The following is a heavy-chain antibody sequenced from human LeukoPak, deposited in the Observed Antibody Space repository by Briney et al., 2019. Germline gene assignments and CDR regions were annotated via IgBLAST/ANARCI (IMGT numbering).Heavy chain of an antibody. V-gene: IGHV1-2*02. CDR2: INPNSGGT. CDR1: GYTFTGYY. J-gene: IGHJ4*02. CDR3: ARVMYYYGSGSYPHFGY. D-gene: IGHD3-10*01. Sequence: VASVKVSCKASGYTFTGYYMHWVRQAPGQGLEWMGWINPNSGGTNYAQKFQGRVTMTRDTSISTAYTELSRLRSDDTAVYYCARVMYYYGSGSYPHFGYWGQGTLVTVSS.